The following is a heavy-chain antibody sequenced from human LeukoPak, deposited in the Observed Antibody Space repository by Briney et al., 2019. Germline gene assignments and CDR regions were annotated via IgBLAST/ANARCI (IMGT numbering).Heavy chain of an antibody. V-gene: IGHV3-30*18. J-gene: IGHJ4*02. CDR1: GFTFSSYG. CDR3: AKEFWSGYQYFDY. CDR2: ISYDGSNK. D-gene: IGHD3-3*01. Sequence: PGGSLRLSCAASGFTFSSYGMQWVRQAPGKGLELVAVISYDGSNKYYADSVKGRFTISRDNSKNTLYLQMNSLRAEDTAVYYCAKEFWSGYQYFDYWGQGTLVTVSS.